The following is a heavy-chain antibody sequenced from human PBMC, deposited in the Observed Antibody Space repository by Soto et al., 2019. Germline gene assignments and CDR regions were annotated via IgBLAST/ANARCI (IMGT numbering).Heavy chain of an antibody. Sequence: GALRLSCAASGFTFSSYSMNWVRQAPGKGLEWVSSISSSSSYIYYADSVKGRFTISRDNAKNSLYLQMNSLRAEDTAVYYCAREGGAGGSDAFDIWGQGTMVTVSS. J-gene: IGHJ3*02. V-gene: IGHV3-21*01. CDR2: ISSSSSYI. CDR3: AREGGAGGSDAFDI. CDR1: GFTFSSYS. D-gene: IGHD2-15*01.